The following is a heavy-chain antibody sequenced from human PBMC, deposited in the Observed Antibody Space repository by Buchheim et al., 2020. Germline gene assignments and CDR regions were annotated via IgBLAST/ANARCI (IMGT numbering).Heavy chain of an antibody. CDR3: ARGPTNYGDIDY. D-gene: IGHD4-17*01. CDR2: INHSGST. V-gene: IGHV4-34*01. CDR1: GGSFSGYY. Sequence: QVQLQQWGAGLLKPSETLSLTCAVYGGSFSGYYWSWIRQPPGKGLEWIGEINHSGSTNYNPSLKSRVTISVDTTKNQFSLKLSSVTAADTAVYYCARGPTNYGDIDYWGQGTL. J-gene: IGHJ4*02.